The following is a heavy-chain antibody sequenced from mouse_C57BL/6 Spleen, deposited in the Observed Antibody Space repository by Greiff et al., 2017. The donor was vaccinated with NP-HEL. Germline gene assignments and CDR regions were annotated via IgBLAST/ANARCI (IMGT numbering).Heavy chain of an antibody. V-gene: IGHV1-78*01. CDR3: ARNWDGWAY. CDR2: IYPRDGST. Sequence: QVQLQQSDAELVKPGASVKISCKVSGYTFTDHTIHWMKQRPEQGLEWIGYIYPRDGSTNYNEKFKGKATFTADTSSNTAYMQLSSLTTEDSAIYYCARNWDGWAYWGQGTLVTVSA. D-gene: IGHD4-1*01. J-gene: IGHJ3*01. CDR1: GYTFTDHT.